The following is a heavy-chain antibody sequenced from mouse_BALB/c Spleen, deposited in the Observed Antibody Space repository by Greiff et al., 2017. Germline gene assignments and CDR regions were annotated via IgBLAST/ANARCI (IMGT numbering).Heavy chain of an antibody. Sequence: VQLQQSGAELVRPGTSVKVSCKASGYAFTNYLIEWVKQRPGQGLEWIGVINPGSGGTNYNEKFKGKATLTADKSSSTAYMQLSSLTSDDSAVYFCARKYYAMDYWGQGTSVTVSS. CDR1: GYAFTNYL. V-gene: IGHV1-54*01. J-gene: IGHJ4*01. CDR2: INPGSGGT. CDR3: ARKYYAMDY.